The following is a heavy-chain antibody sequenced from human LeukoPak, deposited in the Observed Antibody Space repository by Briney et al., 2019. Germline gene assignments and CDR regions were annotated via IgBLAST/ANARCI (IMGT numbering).Heavy chain of an antibody. J-gene: IGHJ6*02. CDR2: VGREDGEK. CDR1: GYTLTDLS. Sequence: ASVRVSCKLSGYTLTDLSMNWVRQAPGKGLEWMGGVGREDGEKVYAEKFQGRVTMTEDTSTDTAYMELRSLRSGDTAVYYCATIDLDVWGQGTTVTVS. CDR3: ATIDLDV. V-gene: IGHV1-24*01.